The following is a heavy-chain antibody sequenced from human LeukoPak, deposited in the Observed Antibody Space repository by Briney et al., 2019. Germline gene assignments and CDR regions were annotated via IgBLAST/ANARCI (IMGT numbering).Heavy chain of an antibody. CDR2: ISTYNGNT. CDR1: GYTFTSYG. CDR3: ARDGVEAGWTDYFDY. V-gene: IGHV1-18*01. J-gene: IGHJ4*02. D-gene: IGHD2-15*01. Sequence: ASVKVSCKASGYTFTSYGISWVRQAPGQGLEWMGWISTYNGNTNYAQKLQGRVTMTTDTSTSTAYMELRRLRSDDTAVYYCARDGVEAGWTDYFDYWGQGTLVTVSS.